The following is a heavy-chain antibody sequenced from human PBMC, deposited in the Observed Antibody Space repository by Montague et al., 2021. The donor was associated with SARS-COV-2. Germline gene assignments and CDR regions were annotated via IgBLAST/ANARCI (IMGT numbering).Heavy chain of an antibody. V-gene: IGHV4-39*01. J-gene: IGHJ4*02. CDR2: IHYIANT. D-gene: IGHD2-21*02. CDR3: AGLLPDGTVVATDIPFDS. Sequence: SETLSLTCNVSGASISRSDYYWAWLRHPPGKGLELIGSIHYIANTYHNLSLEIPVTISVDTSENQFSLTSRSATAADTSVHYCAGLLPDGTVVATDIPFDSWGQGNLVTVSS. CDR1: GASISRSDYY.